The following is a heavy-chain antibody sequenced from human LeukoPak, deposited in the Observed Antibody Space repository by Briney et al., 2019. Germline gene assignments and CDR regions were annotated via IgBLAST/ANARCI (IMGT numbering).Heavy chain of an antibody. CDR3: ARGEPYYDFWSGSNWFDP. Sequence: GGSLRLSSAASGFTFSSYWMHWVRQAPGKGLVWFSRINSDGSSTSYADSVKGRFTISRDNAKNTLYLQMNSLRAEDTAVYYCARGEPYYDFWSGSNWFDPWGQGTLVTVSS. D-gene: IGHD3-3*01. CDR1: GFTFSSYW. J-gene: IGHJ5*02. V-gene: IGHV3-74*01. CDR2: INSDGSST.